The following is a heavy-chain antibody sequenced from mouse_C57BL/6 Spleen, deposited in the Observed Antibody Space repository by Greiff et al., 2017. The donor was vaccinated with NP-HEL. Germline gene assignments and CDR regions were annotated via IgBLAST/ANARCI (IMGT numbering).Heavy chain of an antibody. D-gene: IGHD2-2*01. J-gene: IGHJ4*01. CDR1: GFTFSDYG. V-gene: IGHV5-17*01. CDR3: ARLWLRYYAMDY. CDR2: ISSGSSTI. Sequence: EVQLQESGGGLVKPGGSLKLSCAASGFTFSDYGMHWVRQAPEKGLEWVAYISSGSSTIYYADTVKGRFTISRDNAKNTLFLQMTSLRSEDTAMYYCARLWLRYYAMDYWGQGTSVTVSS.